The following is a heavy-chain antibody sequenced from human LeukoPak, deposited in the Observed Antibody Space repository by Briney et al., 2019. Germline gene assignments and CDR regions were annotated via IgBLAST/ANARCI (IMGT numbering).Heavy chain of an antibody. J-gene: IGHJ5*02. CDR1: DGSISSYY. Sequence: SETLSLTCTVSDGSISSYYWSWIRQPPGKGLEWIGYIYYSGSTNYNPSLKSRVTISVDTSKNQFSLKLSSVTAADTAVYYCAASGGSSNWFDPWGQGTLVTVSS. V-gene: IGHV4-59*01. D-gene: IGHD2-15*01. CDR2: IYYSGST. CDR3: AASGGSSNWFDP.